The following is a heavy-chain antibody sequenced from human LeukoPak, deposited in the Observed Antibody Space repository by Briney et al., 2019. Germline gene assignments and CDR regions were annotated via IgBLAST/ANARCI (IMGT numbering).Heavy chain of an antibody. CDR3: AKVRHPYSGSYLYFDY. D-gene: IGHD1-26*01. Sequence: SETLSLTCAVYGGSFSGYYWSWIRQPPGKGLEWIGEINHSGSTNYNPSLKSRVTISVDTSKNQFSLKLSSVTAADTALYYCAKVRHPYSGSYLYFDYWGQGTLVTVSS. V-gene: IGHV4-34*01. CDR2: INHSGST. J-gene: IGHJ4*02. CDR1: GGSFSGYY.